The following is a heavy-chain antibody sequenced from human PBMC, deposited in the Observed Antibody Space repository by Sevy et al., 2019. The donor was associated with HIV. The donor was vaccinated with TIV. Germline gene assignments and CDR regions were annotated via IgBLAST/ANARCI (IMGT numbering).Heavy chain of an antibody. CDR1: GYTFTSYG. V-gene: IGHV1-18*01. CDR2: ISAYNGNT. Sequence: ASVKVSCKASGYTFTSYGISWVRQAPGQGLEWMGWISAYNGNTNYVQKLQGRVTMTTDTSTSTAYMELRSLRSDDTAVYYCARDTDIVVVPAAMGDWFDPWGQGTLVTVSS. D-gene: IGHD2-2*01. J-gene: IGHJ5*02. CDR3: ARDTDIVVVPAAMGDWFDP.